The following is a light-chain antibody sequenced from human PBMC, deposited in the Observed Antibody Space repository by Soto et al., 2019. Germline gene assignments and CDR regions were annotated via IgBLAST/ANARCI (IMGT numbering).Light chain of an antibody. V-gene: IGKV3-15*01. CDR2: GAS. J-gene: IGKJ1*01. CDR3: QQYNGWPRT. CDR1: QSVSSD. Sequence: EIVMTQSPATLSVSPGDRATLSCRASQSVSSDLAWYQQKPGQAPRLLIFGASTRAADIPARFSGSGSGTEFTLTISSLQSEDFAVYYCQQYNGWPRTFGQGTKVDIK.